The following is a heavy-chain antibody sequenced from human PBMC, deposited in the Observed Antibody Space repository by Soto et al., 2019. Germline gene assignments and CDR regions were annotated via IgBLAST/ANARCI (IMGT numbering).Heavy chain of an antibody. CDR3: AGHENGGTYPLGF. D-gene: IGHD1-26*01. Sequence: SETLSLTCSVSGASISSYYYTWIRQTPGKGLEWIGYIYLGGSINYNPSFKSRVIISVDTSKNQFSVRLSSVTAADTAVYYCAGHENGGTYPLGFRGQGALVTVSS. J-gene: IGHJ4*02. CDR1: GASISSYY. CDR2: IYLGGSI. V-gene: IGHV4-59*08.